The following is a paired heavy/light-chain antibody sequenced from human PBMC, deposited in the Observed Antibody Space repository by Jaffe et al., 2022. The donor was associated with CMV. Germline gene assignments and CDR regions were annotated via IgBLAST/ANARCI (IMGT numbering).Heavy chain of an antibody. CDR2: IYYSGST. CDR1: GGSISSSSYY. J-gene: IGHJ2*01. Sequence: QLQLQESGPGLVKPSETLSLTCTVSGGSISSSSYYWGWIRQPPGKGLEWIGSIYYSGSTYYNPSLKSRVTISVDTSKNQFSLKLSSVTAADTAVYYCACPYYDILTGYLEGPDWYFDLWGRGTLVTVSS. V-gene: IGHV4-39*01. D-gene: IGHD3-9*01. CDR3: ACPYYDILTGYLEGPDWYFDL.
Light chain of an antibody. Sequence: EIVMTQSPATLSVSPGERATLSCRASQSVSSNLAWYQQKPGQAPRLLIYGASTRATGIPARFSGSGSGTEFTLTISSLQSEDFAVYYCQQYNNWPLFGPGTKVDIK. CDR3: QQYNNWPL. V-gene: IGKV3-15*01. CDR2: GAS. CDR1: QSVSSN. J-gene: IGKJ3*01.